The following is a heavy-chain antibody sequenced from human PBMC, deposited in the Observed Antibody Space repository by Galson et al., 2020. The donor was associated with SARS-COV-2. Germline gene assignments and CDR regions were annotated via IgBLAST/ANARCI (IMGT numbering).Heavy chain of an antibody. J-gene: IGHJ6*02. CDR3: AKEVSEYGWFGLGSESNGMDV. V-gene: IGHV3-33*06. CDR2: IWYDGSNK. CDR1: GFTFSSYG. D-gene: IGHD3-10*01. Sequence: GESLKISCAASGFTFSSYGMHWVRQAPGKGLEWVAVIWYDGSNKYYADSVKGRFTISRDNSKNTLYLQMNSLRAEDTAVYYCAKEVSEYGWFGLGSESNGMDVWGQGTTVTVSS.